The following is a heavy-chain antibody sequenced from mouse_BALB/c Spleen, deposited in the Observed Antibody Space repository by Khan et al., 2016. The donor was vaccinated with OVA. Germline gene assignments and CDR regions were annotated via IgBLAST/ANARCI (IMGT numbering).Heavy chain of an antibody. Sequence: QVRLQQSGAELVKPGASVRLSCKASGYTFTSYYLYWMKQRPGQGLEWIGDINPNNGGTNFNEKFRTKATLTVDKSSNTAYMELSRLTSEDSAVYYCTRSGYGTFAYWGQGTLVTVSA. J-gene: IGHJ3*01. CDR2: INPNNGGT. V-gene: IGHV1S81*02. CDR3: TRSGYGTFAY. CDR1: GYTFTSYY. D-gene: IGHD1-1*02.